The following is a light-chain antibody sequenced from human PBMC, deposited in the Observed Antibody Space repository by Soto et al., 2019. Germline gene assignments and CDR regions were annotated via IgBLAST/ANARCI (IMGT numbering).Light chain of an antibody. Sequence: DIQMTQSPSSLSVSVGDRVTITCRASQSISSYLNWYQQKPGKAPKVLISGASSLQSGVPLRFSGSGSGTDFTLTISSLQSEDFASYYCQQSHSTPLTFGGGTKVEIK. CDR3: QQSHSTPLT. CDR2: GAS. CDR1: QSISSY. J-gene: IGKJ4*01. V-gene: IGKV1-39*01.